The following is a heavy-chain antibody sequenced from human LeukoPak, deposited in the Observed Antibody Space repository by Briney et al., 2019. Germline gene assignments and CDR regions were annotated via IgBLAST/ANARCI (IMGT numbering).Heavy chain of an antibody. J-gene: IGHJ4*02. CDR3: ASRKRVRGVILDY. CDR1: GGSFSGYY. D-gene: IGHD3-10*01. V-gene: IGHV4-34*01. Sequence: SETLSLTCAVYGGSFSGYYWSWLRQPPGKGLEWIGEINHSGSTNYNPSLKSRVTISVDTSKNQFSLKLSSVTAADTAVYYCASRKRVRGVILDYWGQGTLVTVSS. CDR2: INHSGST.